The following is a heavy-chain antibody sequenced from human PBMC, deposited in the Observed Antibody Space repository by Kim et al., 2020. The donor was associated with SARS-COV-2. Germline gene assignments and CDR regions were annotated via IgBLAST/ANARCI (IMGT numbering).Heavy chain of an antibody. Sequence: GGSLRLSCAASGFTFSSYWMNWVRQAPGKGLEWVANIRQDGSQKNYLDSVRGRFSISRDNSRNSLYLQIDSLRVDDTAVYYCVAGRGWLPDLWGQGTLVTVSS. CDR3: VAGRGWLPDL. D-gene: IGHD6-19*01. J-gene: IGHJ4*02. CDR2: IRQDGSQK. CDR1: GFTFSSYW. V-gene: IGHV3-7*01.